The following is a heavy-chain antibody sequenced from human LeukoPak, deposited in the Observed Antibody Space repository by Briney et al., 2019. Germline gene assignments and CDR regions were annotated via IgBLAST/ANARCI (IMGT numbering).Heavy chain of an antibody. V-gene: IGHV3-23*01. CDR3: AKGGYSNGRYYYYYMDV. CDR1: GFTFSSYA. Sequence: GGSLRLSCAASGFTFSSYAMTWVRQAPGKGLEWVSSFSFNGESTYYADSAKGRFTISRDNSKNALYLQMNSLRAEDTAVYYCAKGGYSNGRYYYYYMDVWGEGTTVTVSS. CDR2: FSFNGEST. J-gene: IGHJ6*03. D-gene: IGHD5-18*01.